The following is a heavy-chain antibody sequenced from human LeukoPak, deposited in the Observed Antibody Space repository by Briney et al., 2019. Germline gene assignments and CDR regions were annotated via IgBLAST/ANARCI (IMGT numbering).Heavy chain of an antibody. J-gene: IGHJ6*03. V-gene: IGHV1-18*01. CDR1: GYTFTSYG. Sequence: GASVKVSCKASGYTFTSYGISWVRQAPGQGLEWMGWISAYNGNTNYAQKLQGRVTITRNTSISTAYMELSSLRSEDTAVYYCARVNSGYDSYYYYMDVWGKGTTVTISS. CDR3: ARVNSGYDSYYYYMDV. CDR2: ISAYNGNT. D-gene: IGHD5-12*01.